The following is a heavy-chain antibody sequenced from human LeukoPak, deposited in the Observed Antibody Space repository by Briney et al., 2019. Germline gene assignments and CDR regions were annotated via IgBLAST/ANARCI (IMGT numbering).Heavy chain of an antibody. D-gene: IGHD3-9*01. CDR1: GFTFSSYA. CDR2: ISSNGGST. V-gene: IGHV3-64*01. J-gene: IGHJ6*02. CDR3: AKNFDWLLSPYYYYGMDV. Sequence: PGGSLRLSCAASGFTFSSYAMHWVRQAPGKGLEYVSAISSNGGSTYYANSVKGRFTISRDNAKNSLYLQMNSLRAEDTALYYCAKNFDWLLSPYYYYGMDVWGQGTTVTVSS.